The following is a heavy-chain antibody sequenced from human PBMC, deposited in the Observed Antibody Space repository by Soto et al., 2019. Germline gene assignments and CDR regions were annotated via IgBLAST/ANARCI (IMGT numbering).Heavy chain of an antibody. J-gene: IGHJ4*02. Sequence: QVQLVESGGGVVQPGRSLRLSCAASGFTFSSYGMHWVRQAPGKGLEWVAVISYDGSNKYYADSVKGRFTISRDNSKNTLYLQMNSLRAEDTAVYYCAKLRGIAAAGTIDYWGQGNLVTVSS. CDR3: AKLRGIAAAGTIDY. CDR1: GFTFSSYG. CDR2: ISYDGSNK. D-gene: IGHD6-13*01. V-gene: IGHV3-30*18.